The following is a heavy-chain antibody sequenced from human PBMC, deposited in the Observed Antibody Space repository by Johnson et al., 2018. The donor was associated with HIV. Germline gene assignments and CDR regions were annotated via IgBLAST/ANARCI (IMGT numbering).Heavy chain of an antibody. CDR2: ISYDGSNK. CDR1: GFTFSTYA. D-gene: IGHD3-22*01. J-gene: IGHJ3*02. Sequence: QVQLVESGGGVVQPGRSLRLSCAASGFTFSTYAMSWVRQAPGKGLEWVAVISYDGSNKYYADSVKGRFPISRDNSKNTLYLQLNSLRTEDTALYYCAKDLVVINVRYAFHIWGQGTMVTVS. CDR3: AKDLVVINVRYAFHI. V-gene: IGHV3-30-3*01.